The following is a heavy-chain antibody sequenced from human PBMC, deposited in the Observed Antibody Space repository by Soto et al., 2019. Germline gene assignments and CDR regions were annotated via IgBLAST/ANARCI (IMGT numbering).Heavy chain of an antibody. J-gene: IGHJ4*02. CDR3: AAPPHYDFWSGFGY. V-gene: IGHV1-18*01. Sequence: ASVKVSCKASGYTFTSYGISWVRQAPGQGLEWMGWISAYNGNTNYAQKLQGRVTMTTDTSTSTAYMELRSLRSEDTAVYYCAAPPHYDFWSGFGYWGQGTLVTVSS. D-gene: IGHD3-3*01. CDR1: GYTFTSYG. CDR2: ISAYNGNT.